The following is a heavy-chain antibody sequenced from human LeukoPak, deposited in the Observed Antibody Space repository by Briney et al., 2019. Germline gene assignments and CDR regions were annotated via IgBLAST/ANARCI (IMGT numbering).Heavy chain of an antibody. CDR2: IYYSGST. CDR1: GGSVISGTYY. CDR3: ASIGYSYGN. D-gene: IGHD5-18*01. Sequence: SETLSLTCTVSGGSVISGTYYWTWIRQPAGKGLEWIGSIYYSGSTYYNPSLKSRVTISVDTSKNQFSLKLSSVTAADTAVYYCASIGYSYGNWGQGTLVTVSS. V-gene: IGHV4-61*10. J-gene: IGHJ4*02.